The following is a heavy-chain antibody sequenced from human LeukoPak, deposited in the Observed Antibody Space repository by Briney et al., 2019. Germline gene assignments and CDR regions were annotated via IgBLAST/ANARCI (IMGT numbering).Heavy chain of an antibody. CDR2: ISGSGGST. Sequence: GGSLRLSCAASGFTFSSYAMAWVRQAPGKGLEWVSAISGSGGSTYYADSVKGRFTISRDNPKNTVFLEMSSLRVEDTAVYYCARQVGPDYWGQGTLVTVSS. CDR1: GFTFSSYA. V-gene: IGHV3-23*01. J-gene: IGHJ4*02. CDR3: ARQVGPDY. D-gene: IGHD3-10*01.